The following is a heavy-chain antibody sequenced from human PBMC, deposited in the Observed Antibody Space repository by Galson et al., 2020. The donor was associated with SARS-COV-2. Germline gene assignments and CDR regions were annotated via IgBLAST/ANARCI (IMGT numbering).Heavy chain of an antibody. Sequence: SETLSLTCTVSGDSINSGGFYWSWIRQHPGKGLEWIRYIYYSGSTYYNPSLKSRVSMSIDSSKNQFSLRLSSVTAADTAAYYCARDSRYSDSSGYYSYWYFDLWGRGTLVSVSS. CDR1: GDSINSGGFY. CDR2: IYYSGST. D-gene: IGHD3-22*01. CDR3: ARDSRYSDSSGYYSYWYFDL. J-gene: IGHJ2*01. V-gene: IGHV4-31*03.